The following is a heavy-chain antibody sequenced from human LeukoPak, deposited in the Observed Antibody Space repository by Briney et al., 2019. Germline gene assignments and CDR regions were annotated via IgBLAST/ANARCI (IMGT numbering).Heavy chain of an antibody. CDR3: ARDSRGYCGGDCYPKDYYFYGMDV. V-gene: IGHV3-66*01. CDR2: IYSGGST. J-gene: IGHJ6*02. Sequence: PGGSLRLSCAASGFTVSSNYMGWVRQAPGKGLEWVSVIYSGGSTYYADSVKGRFTISRDNSKNTLYLQMNSLRAEDTAVYYCARDSRGYCGGDCYPKDYYFYGMDVWGQGTTVTVSS. D-gene: IGHD2-21*02. CDR1: GFTVSSNY.